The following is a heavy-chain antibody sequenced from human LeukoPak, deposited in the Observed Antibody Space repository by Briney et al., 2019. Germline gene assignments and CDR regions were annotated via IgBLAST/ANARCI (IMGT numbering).Heavy chain of an antibody. CDR1: GGSFSGYY. Sequence: SETLSLTCAVYGGSFSGYYWSWIRQPPGKGLEWIGEINHSGSTNYNPSLKSRVTISVDTSENQFSLKLSSVTAADTAVYYCARSPIPWGIFDYWGQGTLVTVSS. J-gene: IGHJ4*02. D-gene: IGHD3-16*01. V-gene: IGHV4-34*01. CDR3: ARSPIPWGIFDY. CDR2: INHSGST.